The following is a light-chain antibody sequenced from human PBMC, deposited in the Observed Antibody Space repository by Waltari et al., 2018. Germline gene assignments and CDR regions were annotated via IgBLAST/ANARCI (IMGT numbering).Light chain of an antibody. CDR2: AAS. CDR3: QQSYSTLGT. CDR1: QSISSD. Sequence: IQMTQSTSCLSASVGGRVTITCRASQSISSDVNWYQQKPGKAPKRLIYAASSWHSGFPSRFSGSGSGTDFTLSISCLQPEDFAAYYGQQSYSTLGTFGQGTKLEIK. V-gene: IGKV1-39*01. J-gene: IGKJ2*01.